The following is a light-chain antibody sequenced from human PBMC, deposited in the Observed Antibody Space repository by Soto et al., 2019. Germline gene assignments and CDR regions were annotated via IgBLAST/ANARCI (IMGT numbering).Light chain of an antibody. CDR2: DDS. CDR1: NIGSKS. CDR3: QVWHSTNDHYV. Sequence: SYELTQPPSVSVAPGQTAKITCGGDNIGSKSVHWYHQKAGQAPVLVVFDDSDRPSGIPDRFSGSNSGNTATLTISRVEVGDEADYYCQVWHSTNDHYVVGTGTKVTRP. J-gene: IGLJ1*01. V-gene: IGLV3-21*02.